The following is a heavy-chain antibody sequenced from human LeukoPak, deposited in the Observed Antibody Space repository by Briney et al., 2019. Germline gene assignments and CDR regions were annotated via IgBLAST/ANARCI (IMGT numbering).Heavy chain of an antibody. V-gene: IGHV1-18*01. J-gene: IGHJ4*02. CDR2: ISAYNGNT. D-gene: IGHD3-22*01. CDR3: ARDQKIYYDSSGPHYFDY. Sequence: ASVKVSCKASGYTFPSYGVTWVRQAPGQGLEWMGWISAYNGNTNYAQKLQGRVTMTTDTSTSTAYMELRSLRSDDTAVYYCARDQKIYYDSSGPHYFDYWGQGTLVTVSS. CDR1: GYTFPSYG.